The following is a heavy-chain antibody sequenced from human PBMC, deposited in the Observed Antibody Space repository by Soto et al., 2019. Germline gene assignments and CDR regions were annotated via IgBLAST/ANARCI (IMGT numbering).Heavy chain of an antibody. D-gene: IGHD6-6*01. V-gene: IGHV3-73*01. CDR1: GFTFSGSA. CDR2: IRSKANSYAT. CDR3: KLPEYYYCYMDV. J-gene: IGHJ6*03. Sequence: EVQLVESGGGLVQPGGSLKLSCAASGFTFSGSAMHWVRQASGKGLEWVGRIRSKANSYATAYAASVKGRFTISRDDSKNTAYLQMNSLKTEDTAVYYCKLPEYYYCYMDVWGKGTTVTVSS.